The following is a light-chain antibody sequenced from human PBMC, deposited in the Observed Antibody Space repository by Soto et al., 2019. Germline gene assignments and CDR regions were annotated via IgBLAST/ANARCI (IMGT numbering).Light chain of an antibody. J-gene: IGLJ2*01. CDR1: TSNIGAGYD. CDR2: VNS. Sequence: QSVLTQPPSVSGAPGQRVTISCTGSTSNIGAGYDVHWYQQLPGTAPKLLIYVNSNRPSGVPDRFSGSKSGTSASLAITGPQAEDEADYYYQSFDSSLSGVVFGGGTKLTVL. CDR3: QSFDSSLSGVV. V-gene: IGLV1-40*01.